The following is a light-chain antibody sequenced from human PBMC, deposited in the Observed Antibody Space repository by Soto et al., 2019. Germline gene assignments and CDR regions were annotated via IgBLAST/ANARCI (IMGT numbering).Light chain of an antibody. CDR1: SIDVGDSDF. J-gene: IGLJ1*01. CDR3: QSYDRSLSGYV. Sequence: SVLTQPRSVSGSPGQSVTISCTGTSIDVGDSDFVSWYQQLPGTAPKLLIYANGNRPSGVPDRFSGSKSGTSASLAITGLQAEDEADYYCQSYDRSLSGYVLGTGTKVTVL. V-gene: IGLV1-40*01. CDR2: ANG.